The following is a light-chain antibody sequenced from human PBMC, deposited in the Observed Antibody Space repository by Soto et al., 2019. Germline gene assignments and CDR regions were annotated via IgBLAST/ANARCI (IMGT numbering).Light chain of an antibody. CDR3: AAWDDSLTGPV. CDR2: NSN. Sequence: VLSQPPSASGTPGQTVIISCSGSRSDIGSNFVNWYQHLPGTAPKLLIYNSNQRPSGVPDRFSGSKSGTSASLAISGLQSEDESDYYCAAWDDSLTGPVXGTGTKVTV. J-gene: IGLJ1*01. CDR1: RSDIGSNF. V-gene: IGLV1-44*01.